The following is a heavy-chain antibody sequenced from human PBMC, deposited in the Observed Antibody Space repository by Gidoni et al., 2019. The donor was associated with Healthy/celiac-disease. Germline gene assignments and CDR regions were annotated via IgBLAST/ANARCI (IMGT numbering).Heavy chain of an antibody. CDR3: AHSPGIAVAPGSPRSIYGMDG. D-gene: IGHD6-19*01. J-gene: IGHJ6*02. CDR2: IYWDDDK. CDR1: GFSLSTSGVG. Sequence: QITLKESGPTLVKPTQTLTLTCTFSGFSLSTSGVGVRWLRQPPGKALEWLALIYWDDDKRYSPSLKSRLTITKDTSKNQVVLTMTNMDPVDTATYYCAHSPGIAVAPGSPRSIYGMDGWGQGTTVTVSS. V-gene: IGHV2-5*02.